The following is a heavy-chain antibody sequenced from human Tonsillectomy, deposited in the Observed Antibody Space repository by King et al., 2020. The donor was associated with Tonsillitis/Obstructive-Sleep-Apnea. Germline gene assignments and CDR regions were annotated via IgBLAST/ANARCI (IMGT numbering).Heavy chain of an antibody. CDR3: ARGRGLRYFDWSRYGMDV. CDR1: GGSFSGYY. Sequence: VQLQQWGAGLLKPSETLSLTCAVYGGSFSGYYWSWIRQPPGKGLEWIGEINHSGSTNYNPSLKSRVTISVDTSKNQFSLKLSSVTAADTAVYYCARGRGLRYFDWSRYGMDVWGQGTTVTVSS. CDR2: INHSGST. V-gene: IGHV4-34*01. D-gene: IGHD3-9*01. J-gene: IGHJ6*02.